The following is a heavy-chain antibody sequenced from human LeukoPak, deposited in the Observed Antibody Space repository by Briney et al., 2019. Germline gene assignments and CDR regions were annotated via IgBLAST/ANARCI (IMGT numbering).Heavy chain of an antibody. D-gene: IGHD3-3*01. CDR3: ATNRQIMILGVVIMPAFDI. V-gene: IGHV1-24*01. J-gene: IGHJ3*02. CDR2: FDVEDGEI. Sequence: ASVKVFCKVSGYTLTQLSVRWVRQAPGKGLEWMGGFDVEDGEIIYAQKFQGRVTMTEDTSTDTAYMELSSLRSEDTAVYYCATNRQIMILGVVIMPAFDIWGQGTMVTVSS. CDR1: GYTLTQLS.